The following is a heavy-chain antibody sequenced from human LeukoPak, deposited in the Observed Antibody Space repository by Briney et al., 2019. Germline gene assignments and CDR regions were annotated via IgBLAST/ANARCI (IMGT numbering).Heavy chain of an antibody. J-gene: IGHJ4*02. D-gene: IGHD5-18*01. Sequence: GGSLRLSCAASGFTFSSYAMHWVRQAPGKGLEYVSAISSNGGSTYYANSVKGRFTISRDNSKNTLYLQMGSLRAEDMAVYYCARAQRFQTAMVNYWGQGTLVTVSS. CDR2: ISSNGGST. V-gene: IGHV3-64*01. CDR1: GFTFSSYA. CDR3: ARAQRFQTAMVNY.